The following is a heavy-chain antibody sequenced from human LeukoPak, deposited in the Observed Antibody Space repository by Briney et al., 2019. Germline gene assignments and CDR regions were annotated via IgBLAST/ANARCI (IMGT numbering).Heavy chain of an antibody. CDR1: GGSISSGDYY. D-gene: IGHD6-19*01. V-gene: IGHV4-30-4*01. CDR2: IYYSGST. CDR3: ASIAVAGTAFDY. J-gene: IGHJ4*02. Sequence: SVTLSLTCTVSGGSISSGDYYWSWIRQPPGKGLEWIGYIYYSGSTYYNPSLKSRVTISVDTSKNQFSLELSSVTAADTAVYYCASIAVAGTAFDYWGQGTLVTVSS.